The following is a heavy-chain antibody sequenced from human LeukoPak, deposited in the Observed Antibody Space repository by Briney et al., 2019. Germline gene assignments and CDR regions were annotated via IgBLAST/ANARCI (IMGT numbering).Heavy chain of an antibody. Sequence: GASVKVSCKASGYTFTGYYMHWVRQAPGQGLEWMGWINPNSGGTNYAQKFQGRVTMTRDTSISTAYMELSRPRSDDTAVYYCGRALRYFEWLLVLDYWGEGTLVAVCS. CDR3: GRALRYFEWLLVLDY. D-gene: IGHD3-9*01. CDR2: INPNSGGT. CDR1: GYTFTGYY. V-gene: IGHV1-2*02. J-gene: IGHJ4*02.